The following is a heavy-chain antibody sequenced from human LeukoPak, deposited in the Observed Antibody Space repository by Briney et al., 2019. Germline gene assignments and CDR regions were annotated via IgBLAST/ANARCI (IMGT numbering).Heavy chain of an antibody. CDR2: IYYSGST. D-gene: IGHD5-24*01. J-gene: IGHJ3*02. V-gene: IGHV4-59*01. Sequence: PSETLPLTCTVSGGSISSYYWSWIRQPPGKGLEWIGYIYYSGSTNYNPSLKSRVTISVDTSKNQFSLKLSSVTAADTAVYYCARGLWLQPDAFDIWGQGTMVTVSS. CDR3: ARGLWLQPDAFDI. CDR1: GGSISSYY.